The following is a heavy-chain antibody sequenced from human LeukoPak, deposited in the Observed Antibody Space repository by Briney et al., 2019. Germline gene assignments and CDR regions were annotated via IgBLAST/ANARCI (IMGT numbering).Heavy chain of an antibody. D-gene: IGHD3-22*01. CDR2: IRCDGNNK. Sequence: PGGSLRLSCAASRFTFSTFGMHWVRQAPGKGLEWVAFIRCDGNNKYYTDSVKGRFTISRDNSKNTLYLQMNSLRAEDTAVYYCAKGTDYYDSSGYSAFDIWGQGTMVTVSS. CDR1: RFTFSTFG. J-gene: IGHJ3*02. V-gene: IGHV3-30*02. CDR3: AKGTDYYDSSGYSAFDI.